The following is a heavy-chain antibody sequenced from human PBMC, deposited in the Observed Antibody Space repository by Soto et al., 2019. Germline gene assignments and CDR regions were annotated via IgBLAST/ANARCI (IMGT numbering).Heavy chain of an antibody. D-gene: IGHD1-26*01. J-gene: IGHJ4*02. CDR2: ISYDGSNK. V-gene: IGHV3-30-3*01. CDR1: GFTFSSYA. Sequence: QVQLVESGGGVVQPGRSLRLSCAASGFTFSSYAMHWVRQAPGKGLEWVAVISYDGSNKYYADSVKGRFTISRDNSKNTLYLQMSSPRAEDTAVYYCARDQHRGSFFGSIDYWGQGTLVTVSS. CDR3: ARDQHRGSFFGSIDY.